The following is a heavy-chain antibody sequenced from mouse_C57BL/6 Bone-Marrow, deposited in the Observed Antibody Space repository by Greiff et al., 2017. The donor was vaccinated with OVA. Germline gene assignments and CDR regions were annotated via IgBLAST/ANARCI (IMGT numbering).Heavy chain of an antibody. CDR1: YTFSRRVH. D-gene: IGHD2-4*01. J-gene: IGHJ3*01. V-gene: IGHV1-87*01. CDR2: GQGLEWIG. Sequence: VQLHQSGPELARPWASVKISCQAFYTFSRRVHFAIRDTNYWMQWVKQRPGQGLEWIGAIYPGNGVTSYNQKFTGKATLTADKSSSTAYMQLSSLTSEDSAVYYCACEGYEYDGGFAYWGQGTLVTVSA. CDR3: SEDSAVYYCACEGYEYDGGFAY.